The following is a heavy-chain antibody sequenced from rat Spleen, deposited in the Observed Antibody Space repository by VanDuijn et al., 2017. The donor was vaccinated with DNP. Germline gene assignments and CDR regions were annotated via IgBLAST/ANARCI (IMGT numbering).Heavy chain of an antibody. V-gene: IGHV3-4*01. CDR1: GYTITSGY. D-gene: IGHD1-6*01. CDR3: ARGYDTDYYYGLFDY. Sequence: EVQLQESGPGLVKPSQSFSLTCSVTGYTITSGYDWSWIRKFPGNKMEWIGHIRYTGSTSYNPSLKSRVSISRDTSKNQFFLQVNSVNSEDTATYYCARGYDTDYYYGLFDYWGQGVMVTVSS. J-gene: IGHJ2*01. CDR2: IRYTGST.